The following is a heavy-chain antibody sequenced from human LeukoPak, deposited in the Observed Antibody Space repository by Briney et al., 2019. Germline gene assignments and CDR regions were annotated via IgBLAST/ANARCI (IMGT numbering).Heavy chain of an antibody. J-gene: IGHJ3*02. V-gene: IGHV3-23*01. CDR2: IGGSAGST. Sequence: GGSLRLSCAASGFTFNSHAMSWVRQAPGKGLEWVSTIGGSAGSTNYADSVKGRFTISRDNSKNTLYLQMNSLRAEDTAVYYCARDALYSGSLLDAFDIWGQGTMVTVSS. CDR3: ARDALYSGSLLDAFDI. CDR1: GFTFNSHA. D-gene: IGHD1-26*01.